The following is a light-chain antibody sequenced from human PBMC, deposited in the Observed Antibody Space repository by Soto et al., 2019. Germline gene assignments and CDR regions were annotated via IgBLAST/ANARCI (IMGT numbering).Light chain of an antibody. Sequence: EIVMTQSPATLSVSPGERATLSCRASQSVSAYLVWNQQKPGQAPRLIMYGASTRATDIPDRFSGSGSGTDFTLTISRLEPEDFAVYYCQQYGSSLTFGGGTKVDIK. V-gene: IGKV3-20*01. CDR1: QSVSAY. CDR3: QQYGSSLT. CDR2: GAS. J-gene: IGKJ4*01.